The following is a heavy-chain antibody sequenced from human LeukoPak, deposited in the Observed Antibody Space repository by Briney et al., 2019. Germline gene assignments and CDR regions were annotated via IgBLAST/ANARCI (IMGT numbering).Heavy chain of an antibody. CDR3: ARDLGITMVRGGNAFDI. D-gene: IGHD3-10*01. CDR2: IYYSGST. Sequence: SETLSLTCTVSGGSISSYYWSWIRQPPGKGLEWIGYIYYSGSTNYNPSLKSRVTISVDTSKNQFSLKLSSVTAADTAVYYCARDLGITMVRGGNAFDIWGQGTMVTVSS. J-gene: IGHJ3*02. CDR1: GGSISSYY. V-gene: IGHV4-59*01.